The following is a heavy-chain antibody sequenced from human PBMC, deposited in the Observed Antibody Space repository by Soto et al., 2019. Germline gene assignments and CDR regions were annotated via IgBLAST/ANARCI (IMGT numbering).Heavy chain of an antibody. CDR2: ISSSSSYI. CDR3: ARDHIAAAGTWLDP. CDR1: GFTFSSYS. J-gene: IGHJ5*02. D-gene: IGHD6-13*01. V-gene: IGHV3-21*01. Sequence: PGGSLRLSCAASGFTFSSYSMNWVRQAPGKGLEWVSSISSSSSYIYYADSVKGRFTISRDNAKNSLYLQMNSLRAEDTAVYYCARDHIAAAGTWLDPWGQGTLVTVSS.